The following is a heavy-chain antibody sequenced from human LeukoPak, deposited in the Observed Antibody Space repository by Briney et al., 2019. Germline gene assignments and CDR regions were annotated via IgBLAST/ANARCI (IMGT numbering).Heavy chain of an antibody. D-gene: IGHD2-15*01. Sequence: PSETLSLTCSVSGGSTRTSTSYCGWVRQPPGKGLEWIGSIHYSGSTYKNPSLKSRVTISMDTSGSQFSLKVTSLTAADSAVYFCVRECSSSRCSIDVWGRGTRVRVP. CDR3: VRECSSSRCSIDV. CDR2: IHYSGST. J-gene: IGHJ6*03. CDR1: GGSTRTSTSY. V-gene: IGHV4-39*07.